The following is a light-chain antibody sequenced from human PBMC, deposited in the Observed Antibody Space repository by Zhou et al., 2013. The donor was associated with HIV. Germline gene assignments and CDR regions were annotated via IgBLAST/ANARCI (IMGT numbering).Light chain of an antibody. CDR2: KAS. V-gene: IGKV1-39*01. CDR1: QTISNY. Sequence: DIQMTQSPSSLSASAGDRVTITCRASQTISNYLNWYQQKPGKAPTLLIYKASNLQSGVPSRFSGSGSGADFTLTISSLQPEDFATYYCQQTYRAPDTFGQGTRLEIK. J-gene: IGKJ5*01. CDR3: QQTYRAPDT.